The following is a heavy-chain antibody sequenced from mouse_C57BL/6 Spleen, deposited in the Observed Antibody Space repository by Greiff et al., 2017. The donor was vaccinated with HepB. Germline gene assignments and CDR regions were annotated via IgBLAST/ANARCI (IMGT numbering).Heavy chain of an antibody. Sequence: QVQLQQSGAELVKPGASVKISCKASGYAFSSYWMNWVKQRPGKGLEWIGQIYPGDGDTNYNGKFKGKATLTADKSSSTAYMPLSSLTSEDSAVYFWAKGDYYGSRGYAMDYWGQGTSVTVSS. D-gene: IGHD1-1*01. CDR2: IYPGDGDT. CDR3: AKGDYYGSRGYAMDY. CDR1: GYAFSSYW. J-gene: IGHJ4*01. V-gene: IGHV1-80*01.